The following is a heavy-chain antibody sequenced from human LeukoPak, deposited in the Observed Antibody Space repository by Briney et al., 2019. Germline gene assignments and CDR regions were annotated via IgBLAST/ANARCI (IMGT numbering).Heavy chain of an antibody. D-gene: IGHD4-17*01. CDR2: ISSSSSYI. J-gene: IGHJ4*02. CDR1: GFTFSSYS. Sequence: GGSLRLSCAASGFTFSSYSMNWVRQAPGKGLEWVSSISSSSSYIYYADSVKGRFTISRDNAKNSLYLQMNSLRAEDTAVYYCARDLPYDYGDYVDYWGQGTLVTVSS. CDR3: ARDLPYDYGDYVDY. V-gene: IGHV3-21*01.